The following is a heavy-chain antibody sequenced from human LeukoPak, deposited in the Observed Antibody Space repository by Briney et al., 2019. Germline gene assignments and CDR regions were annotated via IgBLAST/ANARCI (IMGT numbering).Heavy chain of an antibody. CDR3: ARETPNCGGDCFDY. D-gene: IGHD2-21*02. Sequence: PGGSLRLSCAASGFTLSNHEINWVRQAPGKGLEWVSYISDSGRNNTYYADSVKGRFTLSRDNAKNSLYLQMNSLRAEDTAIYYCARETPNCGGDCFDYWGQGTLVTVSS. CDR1: GFTLSNHE. J-gene: IGHJ4*02. V-gene: IGHV3-48*03. CDR2: ISDSGRNNT.